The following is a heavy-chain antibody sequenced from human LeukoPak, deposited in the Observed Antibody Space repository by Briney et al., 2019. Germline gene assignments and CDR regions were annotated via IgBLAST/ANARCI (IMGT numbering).Heavy chain of an antibody. CDR1: GGTFSSYA. D-gene: IGHD4-17*01. V-gene: IGHV1-69*13. Sequence: SVKVSCKASGGTFSSYAISWVRQAPGQGLEWMGGIIPIFGTANYAQKFQGRVTITADESTSTAYMELSSLRSEDTAVYYCARAGAAVTTHFDYWGQGTLVTVSS. CDR3: ARAGAAVTTHFDY. J-gene: IGHJ4*02. CDR2: IIPIFGTA.